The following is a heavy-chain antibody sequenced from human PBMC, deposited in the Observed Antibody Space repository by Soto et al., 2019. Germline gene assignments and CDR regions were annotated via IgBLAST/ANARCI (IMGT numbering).Heavy chain of an antibody. V-gene: IGHV1-69*13. CDR3: ASGYDSDYYYGMDV. CDR2: IIPIFGTA. CDR1: GGTFSSYA. J-gene: IGHJ6*02. Sequence: SVKVSCKASGGTFSSYAISWVRQAPGQGLEWMGGIIPIFGTANYAQKFQGRVTITADESTSTAYMELSSLRSEDTAVYYCASGYDSDYYYGMDVWGQGTTVTVSS. D-gene: IGHD5-12*01.